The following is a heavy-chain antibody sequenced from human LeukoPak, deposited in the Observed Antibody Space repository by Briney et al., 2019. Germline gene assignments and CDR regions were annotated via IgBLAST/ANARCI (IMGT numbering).Heavy chain of an antibody. CDR3: ARGWGTYYDILTGYYTTKRYFDY. CDR2: INHSGST. D-gene: IGHD3-9*01. CDR1: GGSFSGYY. J-gene: IGHJ4*02. V-gene: IGHV4-34*01. Sequence: PSETLSLTCAVYGGSFSGYYWSWIRQPPGKGLEWIGKINHSGSTNYNPSLKSRVTISVDTSKNQFSLKLSSVTAADTAVYYCARGWGTYYDILTGYYTTKRYFDYWGQGTLVTVSS.